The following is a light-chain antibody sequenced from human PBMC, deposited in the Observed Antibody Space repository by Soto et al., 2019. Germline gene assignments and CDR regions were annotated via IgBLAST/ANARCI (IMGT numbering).Light chain of an antibody. CDR2: DAS. Sequence: DIQLTQSPSSLSASVGDKVTITCRASQSIRSYLNWVQQKPGKAAKLLIYDASSWQTGVPSRFSGSGSGTEFTLTINSLQPEYFATYYCQQLNIYPLTFGPGTKVDIK. CDR3: QQLNIYPLT. V-gene: IGKV1-9*01. J-gene: IGKJ3*01. CDR1: QSIRSY.